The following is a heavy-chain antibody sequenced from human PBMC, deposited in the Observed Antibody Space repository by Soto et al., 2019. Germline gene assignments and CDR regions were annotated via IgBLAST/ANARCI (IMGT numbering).Heavy chain of an antibody. CDR3: ARGPVVVVPVGGNWFDP. V-gene: IGHV4-34*01. J-gene: IGHJ5*02. Sequence: SETLSLTCAVYGGSFSGYYWSWIRQPPGKGLEWIGEINHSGSTNYNPSLKSRVTISVDTSKNKFSLKLSSVTAADTAVYYCARGPVVVVPVGGNWFDPWGQGTLVNVSS. CDR1: GGSFSGYY. CDR2: INHSGST. D-gene: IGHD2-2*01.